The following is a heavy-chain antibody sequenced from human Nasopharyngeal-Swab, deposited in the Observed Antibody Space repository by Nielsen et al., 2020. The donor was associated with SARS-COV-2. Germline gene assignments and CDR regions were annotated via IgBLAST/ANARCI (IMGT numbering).Heavy chain of an antibody. D-gene: IGHD1-20*01. Sequence: GESLKISCAASGCTVTNNYMTWVRQVPGKGLEWISHIYASGDTHTADAVKGRFTISRDSSENTLYLEMNNLTPDDTATYYCAAPLTGLHYWGQGTLVTVSS. CDR1: GCTVTNNY. CDR2: IYASGDT. V-gene: IGHV3-53*01. J-gene: IGHJ4*02. CDR3: AAPLTGLHY.